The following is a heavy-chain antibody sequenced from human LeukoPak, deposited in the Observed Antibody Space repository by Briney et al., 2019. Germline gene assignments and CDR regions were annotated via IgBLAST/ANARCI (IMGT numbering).Heavy chain of an antibody. CDR1: GFTVSSNY. CDR2: ISGSGGST. V-gene: IGHV3-23*01. J-gene: IGHJ4*02. CDR3: AKMSRASYGGFFDY. Sequence: GGSLRLSCAASGFTVSSNYMSWVRQAPGKGLEWVSSISGSGGSTYYADSVKGRFTISRDSSKNTLHLQMNSLRAEDTAVYYCAKMSRASYGGFFDYWGQGTLVTVSS. D-gene: IGHD4-23*01.